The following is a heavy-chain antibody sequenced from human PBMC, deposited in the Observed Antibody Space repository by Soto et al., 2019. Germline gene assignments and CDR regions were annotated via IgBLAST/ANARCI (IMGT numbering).Heavy chain of an antibody. J-gene: IGHJ6*02. CDR1: GGTLRPSA. D-gene: IGHD1-1*01. CDR2: IMPVFRRP. CDR3: ARDKDRLQLGGNYYFILDV. V-gene: IGHV1-69*12. Sequence: QVQLVQSGAEVKKPGSSVKVSGRASGGTLRPSAISWVRRALGQGLEWVGGIMPVFRRPKYAQNSQDRVTITADDSTSTAYMELNSLRSDDTAVYYCARDKDRLQLGGNYYFILDVWGQGTAVTVSS.